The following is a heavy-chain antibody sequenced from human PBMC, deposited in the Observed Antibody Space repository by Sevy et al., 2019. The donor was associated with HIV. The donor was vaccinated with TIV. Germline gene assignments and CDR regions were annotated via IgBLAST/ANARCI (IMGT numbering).Heavy chain of an antibody. CDR2: INYSGST. D-gene: IGHD6-19*01. Sequence: SETLSLTCTVSGGSISSSNYYWGWIRQPPGKGLEWIGSINYSGSTYYNPSLKSRVTISVDTSQNQFSLKLSSVTAADTAVYYCPRLYVGWSSGWDFWGQGTLVTVSS. CDR3: PRLYVGWSSGWDF. J-gene: IGHJ4*02. CDR1: GGSISSSNYY. V-gene: IGHV4-39*01.